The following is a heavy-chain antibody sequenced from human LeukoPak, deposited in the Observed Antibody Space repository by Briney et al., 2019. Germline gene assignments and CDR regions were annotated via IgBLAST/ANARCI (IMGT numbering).Heavy chain of an antibody. CDR2: FEPEDGAT. Sequence: GASVKVSCKVSGYSLSAVSMHWVRQAPGKGLEWMGGFEPEDGATIYAERFQGRITMTEDTSTDTAYMDLSRLTSEDTAVYYCMIDYFDWASSRSGNYFWGQGTLVTVSS. CDR3: MIDYFDWASSRSGNYF. V-gene: IGHV1-24*01. J-gene: IGHJ4*02. D-gene: IGHD3-3*01. CDR1: GYSLSAVS.